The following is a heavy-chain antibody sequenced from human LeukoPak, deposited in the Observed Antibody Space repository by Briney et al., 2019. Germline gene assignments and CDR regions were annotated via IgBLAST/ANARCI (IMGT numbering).Heavy chain of an antibody. V-gene: IGHV1-46*01. CDR1: GYTFTSYY. D-gene: IGHD6-19*01. J-gene: IGHJ6*02. CDR3: ARIVAVAGDYYYYGMDV. CDR2: INPSGGST. Sequence: ASVKVSCKASGYTFTSYYMHWVRQAPGQGLEWMGIINPSGGSTSYAQRFQGRVTITADESTSTAYMELSSLRSEDTAVYYCARIVAVAGDYYYYGMDVWGQGTTVTVSS.